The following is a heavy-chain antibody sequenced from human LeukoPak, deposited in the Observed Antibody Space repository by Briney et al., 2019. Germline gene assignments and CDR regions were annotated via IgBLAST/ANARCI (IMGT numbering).Heavy chain of an antibody. D-gene: IGHD6-19*01. CDR2: ISSSSSYI. J-gene: IGHJ3*02. CDR3: ARDRPVADAFDI. V-gene: IGHV3-21*01. Sequence: GGSLRLSCAASGFTFSSYSMNWVRQAPGKGLEWVSSISSSSSYIYYADSVKGRFTISRDNAKNSLYLQMNSLRAEDTAAYYCARDRPVADAFDIWGQGTMVTVSS. CDR1: GFTFSSYS.